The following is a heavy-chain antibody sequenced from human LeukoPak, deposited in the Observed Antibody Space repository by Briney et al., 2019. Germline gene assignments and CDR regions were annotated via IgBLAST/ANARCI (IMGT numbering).Heavy chain of an antibody. D-gene: IGHD3-22*01. CDR3: ARGITGMYYYDT. CDR1: GFTFSSHW. CDR2: VNFDGSST. V-gene: IGHV3-74*01. J-gene: IGHJ4*02. Sequence: GGSLRLSCTASGFTFSSHWMHWVRQAPGKGLVWVSRVNFDGSSTNYADSVKGRFTISRYNTKDTLYLQIKTLSAEDTAVYYCARGITGMYYYDTWGQGTLVTVSS.